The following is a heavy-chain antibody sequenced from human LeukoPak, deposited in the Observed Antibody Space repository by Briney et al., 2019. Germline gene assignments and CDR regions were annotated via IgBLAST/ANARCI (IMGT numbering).Heavy chain of an antibody. Sequence: SETLSLTCTVSGGSISSGDYYWSWIRQHPGKGLEWIGYIHYSGSTHYNPSLKSRVTISVDTSKNQFSLKLSSVTAADTAVYYCARGLGYCSSTSCWEQRRFDPWGQGTLVTVSS. D-gene: IGHD2-2*01. CDR3: ARGLGYCSSTSCWEQRRFDP. J-gene: IGHJ5*02. CDR1: GGSISSGDYY. V-gene: IGHV4-31*03. CDR2: IHYSGST.